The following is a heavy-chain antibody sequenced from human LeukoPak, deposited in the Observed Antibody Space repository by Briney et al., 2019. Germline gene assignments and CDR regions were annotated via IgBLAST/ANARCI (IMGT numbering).Heavy chain of an antibody. V-gene: IGHV3-30*04. CDR2: ISYDGSNK. D-gene: IGHD4-17*01. CDR3: ARDPYYADYVDFYAMDV. Sequence: GRSLRLSCAASGFTFSIYAMHWVRQAPGKGLEWVAVISYDGSNKYYTDSVKGRFTISRDNSKNSLFLQMNSLRAEDTALYYCARDPYYADYVDFYAMDVWGQGTTVTVSS. CDR1: GFTFSIYA. J-gene: IGHJ6*02.